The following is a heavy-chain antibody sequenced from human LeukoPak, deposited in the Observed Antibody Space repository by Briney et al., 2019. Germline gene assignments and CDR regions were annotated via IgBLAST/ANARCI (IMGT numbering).Heavy chain of an antibody. CDR1: GFTFDDYA. J-gene: IGHJ6*02. V-gene: IGHV3-9*01. D-gene: IGHD3-9*01. CDR2: ISWNSGSI. Sequence: GRSLRLSCAASGFTFDDYAMHWVRQAPGKGLEWVSGISWNSGSIGYADSVKGRFTISRDNAKNSQYLQMNSLRAEDTALYYCAKDYFSYDILTGYYSAAPYYYYGMDVWGPGTTVTVSS. CDR3: AKDYFSYDILTGYYSAAPYYYYGMDV.